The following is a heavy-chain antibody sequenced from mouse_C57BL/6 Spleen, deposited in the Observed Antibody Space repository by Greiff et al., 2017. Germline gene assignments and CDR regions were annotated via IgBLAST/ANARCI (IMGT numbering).Heavy chain of an antibody. J-gene: IGHJ3*01. Sequence: VQLVESGEGLVKPGGSLKLSCAASGFTFSSYAMSWVRQTPEQRLEWVAYISSGGDYTYYADTVKGRITISRDNARNTLYLQKSSLKSEDTAMDDCTGATYGYDAWFAYWGQGTLVTVSA. D-gene: IGHD2-2*01. CDR3: TGATYGYDAWFAY. CDR2: ISSGGDYT. V-gene: IGHV5-9-1*02. CDR1: GFTFSSYA.